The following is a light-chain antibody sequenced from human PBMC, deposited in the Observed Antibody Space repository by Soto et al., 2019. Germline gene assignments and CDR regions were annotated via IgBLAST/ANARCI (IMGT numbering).Light chain of an antibody. V-gene: IGLV2-14*03. Sequence: QSALTQPASVSGSPGQSVTISCTGATSFVSWYQQHPGNAPKLIISDVSHRPSGVSGRFSGSQSGDTASLTISGLQADDEAYYYCSSYLSYSVLEVFGTGTKLTVL. CDR1: TSF. CDR3: SSYLSYSVLEV. CDR2: DVS. J-gene: IGLJ1*01.